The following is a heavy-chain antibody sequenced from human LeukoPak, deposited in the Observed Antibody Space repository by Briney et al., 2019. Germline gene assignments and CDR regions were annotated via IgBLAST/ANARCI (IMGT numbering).Heavy chain of an antibody. CDR3: AVGYCSGGSCAYTPNLMDV. D-gene: IGHD2-15*01. CDR1: GYSFTSYW. J-gene: IGHJ6*02. CDR2: IYPGDSDT. V-gene: IGHV5-51*01. Sequence: GESLKISCKDSGYSFTSYWIGWVRQMPGKGLEWMGIIYPGDSDTRYSPSFQGQVTISADKSISTAYLQWSSLKASDTAMYYCAVGYCSGGSCAYTPNLMDVWGQGTTVTVSS.